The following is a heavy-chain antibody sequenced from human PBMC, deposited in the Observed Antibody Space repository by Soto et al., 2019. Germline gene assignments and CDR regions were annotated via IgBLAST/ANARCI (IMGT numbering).Heavy chain of an antibody. CDR1: GGSISSGSYY. CDR2: FSYSGST. V-gene: IGHV4-39*02. Sequence: PSETLSLTCTVSGGSISSGSYYWDWIRQPPGKGLEWIGSFSYSGSTYYNPSLKSRVTISVDTSNNHFSLRLSSVTAADTAVYYCARDCVTGTIDRAFGPLVGYGMDVWGQGTTVTVSS. D-gene: IGHD1-7*01. CDR3: ARDCVTGTIDRAFGPLVGYGMDV. J-gene: IGHJ6*02.